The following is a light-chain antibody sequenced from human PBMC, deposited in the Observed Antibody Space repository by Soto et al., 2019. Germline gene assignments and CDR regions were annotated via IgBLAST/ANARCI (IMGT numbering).Light chain of an antibody. CDR2: AAS. Sequence: DIQMTQSPSSLSASVGDRVTITCRASQGINTYLAWYQQKPGRAPQLLIYAASALHSGVPSRFSGSGSGTDFTLTIASLHPEDVATYYCQKYNSAPRTFGQGTKVEIK. J-gene: IGKJ1*01. V-gene: IGKV1-27*01. CDR3: QKYNSAPRT. CDR1: QGINTY.